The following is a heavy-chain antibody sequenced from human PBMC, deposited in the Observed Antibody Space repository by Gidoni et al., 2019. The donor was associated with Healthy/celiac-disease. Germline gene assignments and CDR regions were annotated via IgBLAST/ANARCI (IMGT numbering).Heavy chain of an antibody. CDR1: GFIFRSYG. CDR2: ISYDGSNK. D-gene: IGHD6-19*01. J-gene: IGHJ6*02. CDR3: AKEYSSGWYLLDYYYYGMDV. Sequence: QVQLVESGGGVVQPGRSLSLSCAASGFIFRSYGMHWVRQAPGKGLEWVAVISYDGSNKYYADSVKGRFTISRDNSKNTLYLQMNSLRAEDTAVYYCAKEYSSGWYLLDYYYYGMDVWGQGTTVTVSS. V-gene: IGHV3-30*18.